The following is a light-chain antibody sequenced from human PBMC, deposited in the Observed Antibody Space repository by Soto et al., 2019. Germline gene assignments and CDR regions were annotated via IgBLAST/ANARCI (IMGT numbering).Light chain of an antibody. CDR1: QSVSRRY. CDR2: GAS. J-gene: IGKJ1*01. CDR3: QQYGSSTET. Sequence: EIGLTQSPGTLSLSPGERATLSCGASQSVSRRYLDWYRQKNGQAPRLLIYGASSRATGIPERLSGSGYGTDLTLTISRMQHEDFAVYYCQQYGSSTETFGQGTKVDI. V-gene: IGKV3-20*01.